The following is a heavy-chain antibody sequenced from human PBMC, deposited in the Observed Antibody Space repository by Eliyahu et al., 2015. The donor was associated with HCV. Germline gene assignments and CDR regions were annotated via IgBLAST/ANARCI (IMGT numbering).Heavy chain of an antibody. CDR3: ASGGGGIAVAGTGGWFDP. CDR1: GGSIXTYY. Sequence: QVQLQESGPGLVKPSETLSLXCTVSGGSIXTYYWSWIRQPPGKRLEWIGYIHYSGSTNYNPXLKSRVTIXVDTSKNQFSLNLTSVTAADTAVYYCASGGGGIAVAGTGGWFDPWGQGTLVTVSS. V-gene: IGHV4-59*01. CDR2: IHYSGST. D-gene: IGHD6-19*01. J-gene: IGHJ5*02.